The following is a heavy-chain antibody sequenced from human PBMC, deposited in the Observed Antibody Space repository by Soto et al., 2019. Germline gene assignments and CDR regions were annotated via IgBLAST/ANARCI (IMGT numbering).Heavy chain of an antibody. D-gene: IGHD4-17*01. V-gene: IGHV3-30-3*01. CDR3: ARAPTTVTTAYYFDY. CDR1: GFTFSSYA. Sequence: QVQLVESGGGVVQPGRSRRLSGAASGFTFSSYAMHWVRKAPGKGLEGVAVISYDGSNIYYADSVKGRFTISRDNSKNTLYLQMTSLRAEDTAVYYCARAPTTVTTAYYFDYWGQGTLVTVSS. J-gene: IGHJ4*02. CDR2: ISYDGSNI.